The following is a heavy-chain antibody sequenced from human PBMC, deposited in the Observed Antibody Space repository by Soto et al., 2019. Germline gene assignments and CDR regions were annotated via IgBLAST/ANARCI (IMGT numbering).Heavy chain of an antibody. V-gene: IGHV3-7*01. D-gene: IGHD2-2*01. CDR1: GFTFSSYW. CDR3: ARDRYDEVVVPAADGIDY. Sequence: GGSLRLSCAASGFTFSSYWMSWVRQAPGKGLEWVANIKQDGSEKYYLELVKGQFTISRENAKNSLYLQMNGLRAEDTAVYYCARDRYDEVVVPAADGIDYWGQGTLVTVSS. J-gene: IGHJ4*02. CDR2: IKQDGSEK.